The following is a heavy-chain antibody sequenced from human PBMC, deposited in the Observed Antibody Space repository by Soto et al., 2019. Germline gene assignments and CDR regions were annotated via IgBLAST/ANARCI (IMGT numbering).Heavy chain of an antibody. D-gene: IGHD2-15*01. CDR3: ARDSPVVTWSYDY. J-gene: IGHJ4*02. Sequence: GGSLRLSCAASGFTFSSYAMHWVRQAPGKGLEWVAVISYDGSNKYYADSVKGRFTISRDNSKNTLYLQMNSLRAEDTAVYYCARDSPVVTWSYDYWGQGTLVTVSS. V-gene: IGHV3-30-3*01. CDR1: GFTFSSYA. CDR2: ISYDGSNK.